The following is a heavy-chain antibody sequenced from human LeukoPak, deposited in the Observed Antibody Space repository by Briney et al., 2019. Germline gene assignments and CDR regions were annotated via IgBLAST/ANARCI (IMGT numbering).Heavy chain of an antibody. CDR2: INQDGSGI. V-gene: IGHV3-7*01. D-gene: IGHD6-13*01. CDR1: GFTFSSHC. Sequence: PGGSLRLSCAASGFTFSSHCVGWVRQAPEKGLEWVAHINQDGSGIEYVDSVKGRFTISRDNAQNSVYLQMNSLTAEDTAVYYCARSSLLYSFYFMDVWGKGTTVTVSS. J-gene: IGHJ6*03. CDR3: ARSSLLYSFYFMDV.